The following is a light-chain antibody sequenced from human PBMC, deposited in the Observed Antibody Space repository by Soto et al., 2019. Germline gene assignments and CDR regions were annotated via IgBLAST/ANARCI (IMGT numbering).Light chain of an antibody. CDR2: SAS. CDR1: QRISAF. Sequence: DIQMTQSPSSVSAFVGESVTITCHASQRISAFLNWYHQKPGKAPKLLIYSASYLQSGVPSNFSGSRSGTDFTLSIVTLQPEDSGTYFCQQSYRLPLTFGGGTKVEI. J-gene: IGKJ4*01. V-gene: IGKV1-39*01. CDR3: QQSYRLPLT.